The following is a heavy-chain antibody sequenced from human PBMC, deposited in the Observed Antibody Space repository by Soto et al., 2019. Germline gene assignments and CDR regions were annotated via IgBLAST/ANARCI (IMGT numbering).Heavy chain of an antibody. CDR1: GYTFSGYY. CDR2: INPNSGDT. J-gene: IGHJ4*02. D-gene: IGHD2-15*01. Sequence: ASVKVSCKASGYTFSGYYLHWVRQAPRQGLEWMGWINPNSGDTNYAQKFQGWVTMTRDTSISTAYMELNRLRSDDAAVYYCARVRYCSDGTCYPFYFGSWGQGTLVTVSS. V-gene: IGHV1-2*04. CDR3: ARVRYCSDGTCYPFYFGS.